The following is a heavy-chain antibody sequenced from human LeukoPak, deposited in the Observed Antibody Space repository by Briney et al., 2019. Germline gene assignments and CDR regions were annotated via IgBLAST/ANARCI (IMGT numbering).Heavy chain of an antibody. J-gene: IGHJ3*02. D-gene: IGHD3-10*01. CDR3: ARQGGSAGGAFDI. CDR2: IYHSGST. Sequence: PSETLSLTCAVYGGSFSGYYWGWIRQPPGKGLEWIGSIYHSGSTYYNPSLKSRVTISVDTSKDQFSLKLSSVTAADTAVYYCARQGGSAGGAFDIWGQGTMVTVSS. CDR1: GGSFSGYY. V-gene: IGHV4-38-2*01.